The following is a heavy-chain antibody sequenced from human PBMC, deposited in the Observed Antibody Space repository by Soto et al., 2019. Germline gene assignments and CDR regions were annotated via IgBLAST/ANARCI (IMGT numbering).Heavy chain of an antibody. Sequence: RRLSCAVTGFDFTTYAMHWVRQTPDKGLEWVAIIWFDGIKEFYAESARGRFTISIDTSKNTVFLQMNNVRAEDTALYYCTRATFDVWGQGTTVTVSS. CDR1: GFDFTTYA. CDR3: TRATFDV. J-gene: IGHJ6*02. CDR2: IWFDGIKE. V-gene: IGHV3-33*02.